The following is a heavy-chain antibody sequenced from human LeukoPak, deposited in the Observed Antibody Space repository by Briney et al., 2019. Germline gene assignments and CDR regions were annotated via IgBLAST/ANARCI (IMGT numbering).Heavy chain of an antibody. D-gene: IGHD3-10*01. CDR1: GGSINYYY. CDR2: IYYSGST. CDR3: ARLGSYFDY. Sequence: SESLSLTCIVSGGSINYYYWSWIRQPPGKGLEWIGYIYYSGSTNYNPSLRSRVAMSVDTSKNHFSLELSSVTAADTAVYYCARLGSYFDYWGPGALVSVSS. J-gene: IGHJ4*02. V-gene: IGHV4-59*08.